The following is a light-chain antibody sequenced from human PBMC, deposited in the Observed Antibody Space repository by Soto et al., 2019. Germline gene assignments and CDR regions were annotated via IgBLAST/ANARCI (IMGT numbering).Light chain of an antibody. CDR3: AAWDDSLSGRYV. CDR1: SSNIGSNY. J-gene: IGLJ1*01. Sequence: QSVLTQPPSASGTPGQRVTISCSGSSSNIGSNYVCWYQQLPGTAPKLLIYRDNQRPSGVPDRFLGSKSGTSASLAISGLRSEDEADYYCAAWDDSLSGRYVFGTGTKLTVL. CDR2: RDN. V-gene: IGLV1-47*01.